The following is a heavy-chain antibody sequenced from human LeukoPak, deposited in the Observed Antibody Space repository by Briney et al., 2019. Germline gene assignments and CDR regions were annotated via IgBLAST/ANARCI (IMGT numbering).Heavy chain of an antibody. CDR2: ISAYNGNT. CDR3: ARDLPLVGYCSGGSCYSVGWFDP. CDR1: GYTFTSYG. V-gene: IGHV1-18*01. Sequence: ASVKVSCKASGYTFTSYGISWVRQAPGQGLEWMGWISAYNGNTNYAQKLQARVTMTTDTSTSTAYMELRSLRSDDTAVYYCARDLPLVGYCSGGSCYSVGWFDPWGQGTLVTVSS. J-gene: IGHJ5*02. D-gene: IGHD2-15*01.